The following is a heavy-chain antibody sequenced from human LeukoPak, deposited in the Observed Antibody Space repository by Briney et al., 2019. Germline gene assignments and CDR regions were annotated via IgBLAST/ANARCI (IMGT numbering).Heavy chain of an antibody. CDR2: IYYSGST. D-gene: IGHD3-16*02. J-gene: IGHJ4*02. CDR1: GGSISSYY. CDR3: ARHTDDYVWGSYHGNFDY. V-gene: IGHV4-59*08. Sequence: SETLSLTCTVSGGSISSYYWSWIRQPPGKGLEWIGYIYYSGSTNYNPSLKSRVTISVDTSKNQFSLKLSSVTAADTAVCYCARHTDDYVWGSYHGNFDYWGQGTLVTVSS.